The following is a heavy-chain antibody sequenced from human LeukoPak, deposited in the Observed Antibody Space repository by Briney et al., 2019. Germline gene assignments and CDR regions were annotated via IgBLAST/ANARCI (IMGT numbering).Heavy chain of an antibody. J-gene: IGHJ6*03. CDR3: ARGHCSRTNCRTVYYYMDV. D-gene: IGHD2-2*01. Sequence: GGSLRLSCAASGFTFDDYGMSWVRQAPGEGLEWVSGINWNGGSTGYADSVKGRFTISRDNAKNSLYLQMNSLRAEDTALYYCARGHCSRTNCRTVYYYMDVWGKGTTVTVS. V-gene: IGHV3-20*04. CDR1: GFTFDDYG. CDR2: INWNGGST.